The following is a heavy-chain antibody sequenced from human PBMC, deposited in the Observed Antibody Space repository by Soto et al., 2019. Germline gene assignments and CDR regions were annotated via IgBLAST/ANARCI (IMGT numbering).Heavy chain of an antibody. Sequence: QVQVAESGGGVVQPGRSLRLSCAASGFTFSSYAMHWVRQAPGKGLEWVALISYDGRNKYYADSVKGRFAISRDNSKNTLYLQMNSLSAEDRAVYYCARMGLLRGMEVLCQGTTVTVPS. CDR2: ISYDGRNK. CDR3: ARMGLLRGMEV. J-gene: IGHJ6*02. CDR1: GFTFSSYA. D-gene: IGHD2-15*01. V-gene: IGHV3-30*09.